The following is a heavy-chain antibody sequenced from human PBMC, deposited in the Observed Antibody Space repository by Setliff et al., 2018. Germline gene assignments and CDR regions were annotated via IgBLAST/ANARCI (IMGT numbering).Heavy chain of an antibody. D-gene: IGHD5-12*01. V-gene: IGHV4-59*08. CDR1: GGSISSHY. Sequence: PSETLSLTCTVSGGSISSHYWSWIRQPPGKGLEWIGYIYYSGSTNYNPSLKSRVTISVDTSKNQFSLTLTSVTAADTAVYYCARAPPPWLQSLGGDYWGQGTLVTVSS. CDR3: ARAPPPWLQSLGGDY. J-gene: IGHJ4*02. CDR2: IYYSGST.